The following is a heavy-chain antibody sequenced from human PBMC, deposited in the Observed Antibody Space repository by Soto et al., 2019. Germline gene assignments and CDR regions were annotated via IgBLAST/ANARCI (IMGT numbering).Heavy chain of an antibody. CDR2: ISAYNGNT. J-gene: IGHJ4*02. Sequence: RASVKVSCKASGYTFTSYGISWVRQAPGQGLEWMGWISAYNGNTNYAQKLQGRVTMTTDTSTSTAYMELRSLRSDDTAVYYCARVPGLRSSAGEDYWGQGTLVTVSS. CDR1: GYTFTSYG. D-gene: IGHD3-10*01. V-gene: IGHV1-18*01. CDR3: ARVPGLRSSAGEDY.